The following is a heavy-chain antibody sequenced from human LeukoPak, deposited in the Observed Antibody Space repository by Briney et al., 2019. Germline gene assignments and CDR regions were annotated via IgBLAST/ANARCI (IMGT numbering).Heavy chain of an antibody. V-gene: IGHV4-4*02. CDR2: IYHSGST. Sequence: SETLSLTCAVSGGSISSSNWWSWVRQPPGKGLEWIGEIYHSGSTNYNPSLKSRVTISVDKSKNQFSLKLSSVTAADTAVYYCARLSGSYTYYFDYWGQGTLDTVSS. CDR1: GGSISSSNW. D-gene: IGHD1-26*01. CDR3: ARLSGSYTYYFDY. J-gene: IGHJ4*02.